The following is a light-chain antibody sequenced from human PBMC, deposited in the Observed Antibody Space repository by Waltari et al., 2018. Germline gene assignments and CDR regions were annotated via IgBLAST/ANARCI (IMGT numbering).Light chain of an antibody. Sequence: QSVLTQPPSASGTPGQRVSISCSGSPSNIGGNLVNWYQQPPGKAPKLLIYRSDLRPSGVPDRFSGSKSGTSASLAISGLQSEDEADYFCASWDDSLNGHWVFGGGTKVTVL. J-gene: IGLJ3*02. CDR2: RSD. CDR3: ASWDDSLNGHWV. CDR1: PSNIGGNL. V-gene: IGLV1-44*01.